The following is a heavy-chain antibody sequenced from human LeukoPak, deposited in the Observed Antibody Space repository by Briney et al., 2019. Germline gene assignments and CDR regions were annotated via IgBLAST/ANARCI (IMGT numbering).Heavy chain of an antibody. CDR2: ITSSSSAM. J-gene: IGHJ4*02. V-gene: IGHV3-48*01. D-gene: IGHD3-22*01. CDR3: ARESGSSGYPLDN. Sequence: PGGSLRLSCAASGFSFSSYSMNWVRQAPGKGLEWVSYITSSSSAMHYADAVKGRFAISRDNAKNSLYLQMNSLRAEDTALYYCARESGSSGYPLDNWGQGTLVTVSS. CDR1: GFSFSSYS.